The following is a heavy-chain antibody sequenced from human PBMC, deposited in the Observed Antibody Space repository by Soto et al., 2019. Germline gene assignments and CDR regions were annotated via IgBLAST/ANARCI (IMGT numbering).Heavy chain of an antibody. V-gene: IGHV1-69*02. CDR2: IIPILGIA. D-gene: IGHD4-17*01. Sequence: QVQLVQSGAEVKKPGSSVKVSCKASGGTFSSYTISCVRQAPGQGLEWMGRIIPILGIANYAQKLQGRVTITTDNSASTAYMELSSPRSEDAAVYYCAGGLPTYGDYKVITKDYWGRGTLVTVSS. J-gene: IGHJ4*02. CDR3: AGGLPTYGDYKVITKDY. CDR1: GGTFSSYT.